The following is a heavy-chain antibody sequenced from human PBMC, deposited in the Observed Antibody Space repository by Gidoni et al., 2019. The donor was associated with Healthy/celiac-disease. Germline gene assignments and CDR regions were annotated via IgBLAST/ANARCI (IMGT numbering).Heavy chain of an antibody. J-gene: IGHJ4*02. CDR3: AKEGIYYDSSGYSDY. CDR2: RSYDGSNK. D-gene: IGHD3-22*01. V-gene: IGHV3-30*18. Sequence: QVQLVESGGGVVQPGRSLRLSCAASGFTFSGYGMHWVRQAPGKGLEWVAVRSYDGSNKYYADSVKGRFTISRDNSKNTLYLQMNSLRAEDTAVYYCAKEGIYYDSSGYSDYWGQGTLVTVSS. CDR1: GFTFSGYG.